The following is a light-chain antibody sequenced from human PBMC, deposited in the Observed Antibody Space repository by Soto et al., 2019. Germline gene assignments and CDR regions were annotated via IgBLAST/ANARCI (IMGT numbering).Light chain of an antibody. CDR1: QSVGNNF. CDR2: DAS. J-gene: IGKJ1*01. Sequence: EILLTQSPDTRSLSPGERATLSCRASQSVGNNFLAWYQQKPGQAPTLLIYDASSRASGLPDRFSGSGSETDFTLTVSRLELEDFAVYFCHQYGTSPQTFGQGTKV. V-gene: IGKV3-20*01. CDR3: HQYGTSPQT.